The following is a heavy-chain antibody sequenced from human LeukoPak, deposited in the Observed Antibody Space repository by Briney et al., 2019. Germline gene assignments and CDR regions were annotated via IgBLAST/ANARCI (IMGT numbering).Heavy chain of an antibody. Sequence: SETLSLTCTVSGGSISSGSYYWSWIRQPAGKGLEWIGRIYTSGSTNYNPSLKSRVTISVDTSKNQFSLKLSSVTAADTAVYYCASEDSGSWDWYMDVWGKGTTVTISS. CDR3: ASEDSGSWDWYMDV. CDR2: IYTSGST. V-gene: IGHV4-61*02. D-gene: IGHD3-10*01. J-gene: IGHJ6*03. CDR1: GGSISSGSYY.